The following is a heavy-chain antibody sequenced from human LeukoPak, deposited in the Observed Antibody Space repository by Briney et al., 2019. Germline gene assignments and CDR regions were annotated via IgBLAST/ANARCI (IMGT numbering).Heavy chain of an antibody. Sequence: GESLKISCKGSGYSFTSYWIGWVRQMPGKGLEWMGIIYPGDSDTRYSPSFQGLVTISADKSISTAYLQWSSLKASDTAMYYCARRDSSGYPYYYYYNMDVWGQGTTVTVSS. D-gene: IGHD3-22*01. V-gene: IGHV5-51*01. CDR3: ARRDSSGYPYYYYYNMDV. CDR1: GYSFTSYW. CDR2: IYPGDSDT. J-gene: IGHJ6*02.